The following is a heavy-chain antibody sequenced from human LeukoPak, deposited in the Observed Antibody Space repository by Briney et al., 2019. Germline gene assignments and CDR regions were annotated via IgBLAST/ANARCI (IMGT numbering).Heavy chain of an antibody. V-gene: IGHV1-24*01. CDR2: FDPEDGET. CDR1: GYTLTELS. Sequence: ASVKVSCTVSGYTLTELSMHWVRQAPGKGLEWMGGFDPEDGETIYAQKFQGRVTMTEDTSTDTAYMELSSLRSEDTAVYYCARSLGEYSSGDYWGQGTLVTVSS. J-gene: IGHJ4*02. CDR3: ARSLGEYSSGDY. D-gene: IGHD3-22*01.